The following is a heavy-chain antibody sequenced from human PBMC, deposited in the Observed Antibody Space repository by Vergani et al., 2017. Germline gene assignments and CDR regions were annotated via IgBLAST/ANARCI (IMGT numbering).Heavy chain of an antibody. CDR3: ARDVAAAGRYYYYYGMDV. D-gene: IGHD6-13*01. CDR1: GFTFSNAW. Sequence: EVQLVESGGGLVKPGGSLRLSCAASGFTFSNAWMSWVRQAPGKGLEWVGRIKSKTDGGTTDYAAPVKGRFTISRDDSKNTLYLQMNSLKTEDTAVYYCARDVAAAGRYYYYYGMDVWGQXP. CDR2: IKSKTDGGTT. J-gene: IGHJ6*02. V-gene: IGHV3-15*01.